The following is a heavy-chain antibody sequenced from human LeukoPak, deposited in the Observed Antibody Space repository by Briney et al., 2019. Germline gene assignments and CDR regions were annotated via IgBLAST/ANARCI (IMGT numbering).Heavy chain of an antibody. CDR2: IYYSGST. CDR3: ARGGYHEYSSSYTGIFDY. V-gene: IGHV4-30-4*01. Sequence: SQTLSLTCTVSGGSISSGDYYWSWIRQPPGKGLEWIGYIYYSGSTYYNPSLKSRVTISVDTSKNQFSLKLSSVTAADTAVYYCARGGYHEYSSSYTGIFDYWGQGTLVTVSS. CDR1: GGSISSGDYY. J-gene: IGHJ4*02. D-gene: IGHD6-6*01.